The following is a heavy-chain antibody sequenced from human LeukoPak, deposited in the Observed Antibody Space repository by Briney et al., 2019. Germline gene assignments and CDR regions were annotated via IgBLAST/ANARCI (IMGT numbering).Heavy chain of an antibody. CDR3: ARDDSGSYSP. CDR2: ISYDGSNK. V-gene: IGHV3-30-3*01. D-gene: IGHD1-26*01. J-gene: IGHJ5*02. Sequence: GGSLRLSSAASGFTFSSYAMHWVRQAPGKGLEWVAVISYDGSNKYYADSVKGRFTTSRDNSKNTLYLQMNSLRAEDTAVYYCARDDSGSYSPWGQGTLVTVSS. CDR1: GFTFSSYA.